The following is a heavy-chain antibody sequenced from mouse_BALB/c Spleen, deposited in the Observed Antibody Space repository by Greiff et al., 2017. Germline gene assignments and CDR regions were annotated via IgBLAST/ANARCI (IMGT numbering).Heavy chain of an antibody. D-gene: IGHD1-2*01. J-gene: IGHJ3*01. CDR3: ARGTSHYYGYGFAY. V-gene: IGHV3-2*02. Sequence: DVKLQESGPGLVKPSQSLSLTCTVTGYSITSDYAWNWIRQLPGNKLELMGYISYSGSTSYNQSLKSQITITRDTSKNQFFLQLNSVTTEDTATYYCARGTSHYYGYGFAYWGQGTLVTVSA. CDR1: GYSITSDYA. CDR2: ISYSGST.